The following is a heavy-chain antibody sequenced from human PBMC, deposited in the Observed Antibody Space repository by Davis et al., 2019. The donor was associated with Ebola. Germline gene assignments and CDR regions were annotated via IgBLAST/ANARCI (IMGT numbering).Heavy chain of an antibody. CDR1: GFTVSSNY. D-gene: IGHD2-15*01. CDR2: IYSGGST. Sequence: GESLKISCAASGFTVSSNYMSWVRQAPGKGLEWVSVIYSGGSTYYADSVKGRFTISRDNSKNTVHLQMNSLRAEDTAVYYCAKGLVVHSIYYGLDVWGQGTTVTVSS. V-gene: IGHV3-66*01. CDR3: AKGLVVHSIYYGLDV. J-gene: IGHJ6*02.